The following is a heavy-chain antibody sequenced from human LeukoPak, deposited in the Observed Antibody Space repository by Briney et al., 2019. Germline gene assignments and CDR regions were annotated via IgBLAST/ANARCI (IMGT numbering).Heavy chain of an antibody. CDR3: AKKVVVGATSPYSDFQD. V-gene: IGHV3-23*01. CDR2: ISGSGVTT. CDR1: GFTFSSYA. J-gene: IGHJ1*01. D-gene: IGHD1-26*01. Sequence: TGGSLRLSCVASGFTFSSYAMSWVRQAPGKGLERVSAISGSGVTTHYAGSVKGRFSISRDNSKNTLYLQMNSLRAEDTALYYCAKKVVVGATSPYSDFQDWGQGTLVTVSS.